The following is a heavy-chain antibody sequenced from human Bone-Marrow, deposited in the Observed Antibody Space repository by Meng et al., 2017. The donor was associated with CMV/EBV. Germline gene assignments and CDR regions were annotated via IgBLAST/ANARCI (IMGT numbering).Heavy chain of an antibody. CDR1: GFTFGDYA. CDR3: AKVGCSGGSCYPVQDYYYGMDV. D-gene: IGHD2-15*01. V-gene: IGHV3-49*04. CDR2: IRSKAYGGTT. Sequence: GESLKISCTASGFTFGDYAMSWVRQAPGKGLEWVGFIRSKAYGGTTEYAASVKGRFTISRDDSKSIAYLQMNSLRAEDTAVYYCAKVGCSGGSCYPVQDYYYGMDVWGQGTTVTVSS. J-gene: IGHJ6*02.